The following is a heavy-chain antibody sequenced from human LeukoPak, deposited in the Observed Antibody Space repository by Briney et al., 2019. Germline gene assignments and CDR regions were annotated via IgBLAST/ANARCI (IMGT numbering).Heavy chain of an antibody. Sequence: GGSLRLSCAASGFTFSDYYMSWIRQAPGKGLEWVSSISSSSSYIYYADSVKGRFTISRDNAKNSLYLQMNSLRAEDTAVYYCARAWTPYYDSSGYSTPADWFDPWGQGTLVTVSS. CDR3: ARAWTPYYDSSGYSTPADWFDP. V-gene: IGHV3-11*06. CDR2: ISSSSSYI. CDR1: GFTFSDYY. J-gene: IGHJ5*02. D-gene: IGHD3-22*01.